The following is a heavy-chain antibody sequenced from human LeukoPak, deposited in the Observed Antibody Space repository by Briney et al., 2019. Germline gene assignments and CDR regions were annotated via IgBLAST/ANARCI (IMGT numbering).Heavy chain of an antibody. J-gene: IGHJ6*04. CDR1: GVTCSSYG. D-gene: IGHD5-12*01. CDR3: ARDLGGGGYIYYYYGMDV. Sequence: GRSLRLSCAASGVTCSSYGRHWVRQAPGKGLEWLAVIWYDGSNKYYADSVKGRFTISRDNSKNTLYLQMNSLRAEDTAVYYCARDLGGGGYIYYYYGMDVWGKGTTVTVSS. V-gene: IGHV3-33*01. CDR2: IWYDGSNK.